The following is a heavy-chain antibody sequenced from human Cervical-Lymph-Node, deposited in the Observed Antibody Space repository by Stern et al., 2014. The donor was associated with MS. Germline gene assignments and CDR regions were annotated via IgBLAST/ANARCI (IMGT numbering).Heavy chain of an antibody. CDR1: GGSLSGDY. V-gene: IGHV4-59*01. CDR3: ARARRVYMYGPLDH. D-gene: IGHD6-6*01. Sequence: QLQLQESGPGLVKPSETLSLTCTVSGGSLSGDYWNWIRQPPGKGLEWIGNIYYSGSSNSSPSLKSRVTISIDTPENQFSLKLNSVTAADTAVYYCARARRVYMYGPLDHWGQGTLVTVSS. J-gene: IGHJ4*02. CDR2: IYYSGSS.